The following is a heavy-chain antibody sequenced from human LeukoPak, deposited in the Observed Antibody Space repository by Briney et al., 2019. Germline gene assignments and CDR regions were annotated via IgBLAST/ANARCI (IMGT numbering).Heavy chain of an antibody. CDR1: GGSFSGYY. D-gene: IGHD4-23*01. J-gene: IGHJ4*02. CDR3: ARHETYGGNSRGDDY. Sequence: SETLSLTCAVYGGSFSGYYWSWIRQPPGKGLEWIGEINHSGSTNYNPSLKSRVTISVDTSKNQFSLKLSSVTAADTAVYYCARHETYGGNSRGDDYWGQGTLVTVSS. V-gene: IGHV4-34*01. CDR2: INHSGST.